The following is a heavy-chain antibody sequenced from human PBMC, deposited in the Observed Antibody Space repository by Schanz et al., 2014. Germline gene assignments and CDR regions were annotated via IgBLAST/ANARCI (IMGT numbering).Heavy chain of an antibody. CDR2: ISRSSSTI. J-gene: IGHJ4*02. Sequence: EVQLVESGGGLVQPGGSLRLSCEASGFTFSNYNMNWVRQAPGKGLEWVSYISRSSSTIYYTDSVKDRFTISRDNAKNSVFLQMNGLRDEDTAVYYCATETYSSSWCFDYWGQGTLVTVSS. D-gene: IGHD6-13*01. CDR3: ATETYSSSWCFDY. V-gene: IGHV3-48*02. CDR1: GFTFSNYN.